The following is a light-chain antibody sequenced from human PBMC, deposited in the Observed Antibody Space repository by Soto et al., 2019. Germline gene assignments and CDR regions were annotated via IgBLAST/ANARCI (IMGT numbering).Light chain of an antibody. CDR3: QQYNSYSRT. CDR1: QDINTW. J-gene: IGKJ1*01. CDR2: KAS. V-gene: IGKV1-5*03. Sequence: DIQMTQSPSTLSASVGDRVTITCRASQDINTWLAWYQQKPGKAPKLLIYKASSLESGVPSRFSGSGSGTGFTLTISSLQPDDFATYYCQQYNSYSRTFGQGTKVDIK.